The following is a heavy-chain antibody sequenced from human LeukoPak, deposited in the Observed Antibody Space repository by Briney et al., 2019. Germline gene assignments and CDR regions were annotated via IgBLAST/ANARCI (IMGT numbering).Heavy chain of an antibody. CDR2: LSFYETNK. D-gene: IGHD6-19*01. Sequence: GGSLRLSCAASGFTFSSYGMHWVRQAPGKGLEWVAVLSFYETNKYYEDSVKGRFTISRDNAENSLYLQMNSLRDEDTAVYYCARDPYSGGYGAYYYYYMDVWGKGTTVTVSS. CDR3: ARDPYSGGYGAYYYYYMDV. CDR1: GFTFSSYG. J-gene: IGHJ6*03. V-gene: IGHV3-30*03.